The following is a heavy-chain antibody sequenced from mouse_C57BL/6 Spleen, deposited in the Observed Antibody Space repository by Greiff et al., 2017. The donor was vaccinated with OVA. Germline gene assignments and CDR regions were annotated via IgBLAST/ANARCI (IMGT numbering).Heavy chain of an antibody. V-gene: IGHV1-69*01. D-gene: IGHD4-1*01. CDR3: ARSRVLQTGGFAY. J-gene: IGHJ3*01. CDR2: IDPSDSYT. CDR1: GYTFTSYW. Sequence: VQLQQPGAELVMPGASVKLSCKASGYTFTSYWMHWVKQRPGQGLEWIGEIDPSDSYTNYNQKFKGKSTLTVDKSSSTAYMQLNSLTSEDSAVYYCARSRVLQTGGFAYWGQGTLVTVSA.